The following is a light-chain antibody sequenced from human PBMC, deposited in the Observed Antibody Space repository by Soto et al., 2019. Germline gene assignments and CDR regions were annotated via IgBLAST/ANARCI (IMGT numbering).Light chain of an antibody. J-gene: IGKJ5*01. CDR1: QSISDT. CDR2: GAS. CDR3: QQYGSSAPIP. Sequence: IGMTQARGTLCVSPGERATLSCRASQSISDTLAWYQQKPGQAPRLLIYGASIRATGIPDRFSGSGSETDFTLTISRLEPADFALYYCQQYGSSAPIPFGQGTRLEIK. V-gene: IGKV3-20*01.